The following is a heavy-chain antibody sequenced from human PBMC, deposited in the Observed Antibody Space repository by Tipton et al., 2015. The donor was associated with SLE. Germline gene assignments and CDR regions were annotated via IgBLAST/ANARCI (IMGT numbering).Heavy chain of an antibody. D-gene: IGHD3-22*01. J-gene: IGHJ4*02. CDR1: GFTFTNYG. CDR3: ARKMGDYYDSGGYYPFDY. CDR2: ISDSGVST. Sequence: GSLRLSCAASGFTFTNYGMTWVRQAPGKGLEWVSAISDSGVSTYYADSVKGRFTISRDSSKNTLYLQMNSLRAEDTAVYYCARKMGDYYDSGGYYPFDYWGQGTLVIVSS. V-gene: IGHV3-23*01.